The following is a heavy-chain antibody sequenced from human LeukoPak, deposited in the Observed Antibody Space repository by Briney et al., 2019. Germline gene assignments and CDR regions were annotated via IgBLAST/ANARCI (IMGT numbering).Heavy chain of an antibody. Sequence: GASVKVSCKASGYTFTGYYMHWVRQAPGQGLEWMGWINPNSGNTGYAQKFQGRVTITRNTSISTAYMELSSLRSEDTAVYYCARGPNLYSSSSEILMDVWGKGTTVTVSS. CDR3: ARGPNLYSSSSEILMDV. V-gene: IGHV1-8*03. J-gene: IGHJ6*03. D-gene: IGHD6-6*01. CDR2: INPNSGNT. CDR1: GYTFTGYY.